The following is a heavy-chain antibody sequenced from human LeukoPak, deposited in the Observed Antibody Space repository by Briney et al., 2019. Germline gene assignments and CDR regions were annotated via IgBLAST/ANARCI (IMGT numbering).Heavy chain of an antibody. J-gene: IGHJ4*02. D-gene: IGHD3-22*01. Sequence: GGSLRLSCAASGFTFRNYVMSWVRQTPEKGLEWVSAITGDGGGTNHADSVKGRFTIFRDNSKNTLYLQMNSLRDEDTAVYYCAKHRFESGGYHSTDWGQGTLVTVSS. V-gene: IGHV3-23*01. CDR3: AKHRFESGGYHSTD. CDR2: ITGDGGGT. CDR1: GFTFRNYV.